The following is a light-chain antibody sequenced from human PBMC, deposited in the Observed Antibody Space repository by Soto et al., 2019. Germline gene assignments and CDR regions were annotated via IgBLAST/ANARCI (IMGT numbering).Light chain of an antibody. V-gene: IGKV1-5*01. Sequence: IQMTHSASTLSASLGDIVTMTCRAIQSISSWLAWYQQKPRKAPKLLTYDASSLESGVPSRFRGSGSGTNFSLTIRSLQPEDFASYYCQQSYSNLLTFGQRTRLEI. CDR2: DAS. J-gene: IGKJ5*01. CDR1: QSISSW. CDR3: QQSYSNLLT.